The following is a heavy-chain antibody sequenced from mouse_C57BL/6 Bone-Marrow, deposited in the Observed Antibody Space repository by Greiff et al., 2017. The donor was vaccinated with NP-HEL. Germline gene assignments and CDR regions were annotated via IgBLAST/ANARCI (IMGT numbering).Heavy chain of an antibody. V-gene: IGHV5-9*01. J-gene: IGHJ1*03. D-gene: IGHD2-10*02. CDR2: ISGGGGNT. CDR1: GFTFSSYT. Sequence: DVQLVESGGGLVKPGGSLKLSCAASGFTFSSYTMSWVRQTPEKRLEWVATISGGGGNTYYPDSVKGRFTISRDNAKNTLYLQMSSLRSEDTALYYCARQLVYWYFDVWGTGTTVTVSS. CDR3: ARQLVYWYFDV.